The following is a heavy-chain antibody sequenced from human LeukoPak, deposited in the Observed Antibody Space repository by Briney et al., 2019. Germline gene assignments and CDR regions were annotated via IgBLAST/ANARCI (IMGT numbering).Heavy chain of an antibody. CDR1: GGTFSSYA. Sequence: ASVKVSCKASGGTFSSYAISWVRQAPGQGLEWMGGIIPIFGTANYAQKFQGRVTITADESRSTAYMELSSLRSEDTAVYYCARDLKVDYDFWSGYYDYWGQGTLVTVSS. CDR2: IIPIFGTA. J-gene: IGHJ4*02. V-gene: IGHV1-69*13. CDR3: ARDLKVDYDFWSGYYDY. D-gene: IGHD3-3*01.